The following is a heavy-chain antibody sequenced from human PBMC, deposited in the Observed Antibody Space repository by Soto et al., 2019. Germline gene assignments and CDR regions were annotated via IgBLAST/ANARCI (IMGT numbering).Heavy chain of an antibody. V-gene: IGHV4-30-2*01. J-gene: IGHJ4*02. D-gene: IGHD4-4*01. CDR1: GGYISSGWYS. CDR2: IYHSGST. Sequence: TKSLTCTVSGGYISSGWYSCSWLKQPPGKGLEWIGYIYHSGSTYYNPSLKSRVTISVDRSKNQFSLKLSSVTAADTAVYYCARGMTTVTTFDYWGQGTLVTVSS. CDR3: ARGMTTVTTFDY.